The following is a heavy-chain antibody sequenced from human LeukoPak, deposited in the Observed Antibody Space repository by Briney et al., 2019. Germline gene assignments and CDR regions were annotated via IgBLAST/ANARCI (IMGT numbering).Heavy chain of an antibody. D-gene: IGHD6-19*01. Sequence: TSETLSLTCAVSGGSISSYYWSWIRQPPGKGLEWIGYIYYSGSTNYNPSLKSRVTISVDTSKNQFSLKLSSVTAADTAVYFCARVGYSSDWYYFDYWGQGTLVTVSS. CDR3: ARVGYSSDWYYFDY. CDR2: IYYSGST. CDR1: GGSISSYY. J-gene: IGHJ4*02. V-gene: IGHV4-59*01.